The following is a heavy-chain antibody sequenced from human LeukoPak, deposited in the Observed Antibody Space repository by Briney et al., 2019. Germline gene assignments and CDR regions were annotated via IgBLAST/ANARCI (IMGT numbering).Heavy chain of an antibody. D-gene: IGHD2-2*01. Sequence: PGRSLRLSCAASGFTFSSYWMSCVRQAPGKRLEWVANIKQDGSEKYYVDSVKGRFTISRDNAKNSLYLQMNSLRAEDTAVYYCARGIVVVPAAMYYFDYWGQGTLVTVSS. CDR3: ARGIVVVPAAMYYFDY. CDR1: GFTFSSYW. CDR2: IKQDGSEK. J-gene: IGHJ4*02. V-gene: IGHV3-7*01.